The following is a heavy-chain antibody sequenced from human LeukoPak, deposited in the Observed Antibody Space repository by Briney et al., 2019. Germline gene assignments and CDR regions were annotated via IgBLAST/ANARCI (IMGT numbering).Heavy chain of an antibody. V-gene: IGHV3-66*01. J-gene: IGHJ4*02. D-gene: IGHD6-19*01. CDR3: ARGSPGYISGWYIDY. CDR2: IQSTGTT. Sequence: GGSLRLSCAASGFTVSSTYMSWVRQAPGKGLEWVSVIQSTGTTYYADSVKGRFTISRDNSKNTMYVQMNSLRTEDTAVYYCARGSPGYISGWYIDYWGQGTLVTVSS. CDR1: GFTVSSTY.